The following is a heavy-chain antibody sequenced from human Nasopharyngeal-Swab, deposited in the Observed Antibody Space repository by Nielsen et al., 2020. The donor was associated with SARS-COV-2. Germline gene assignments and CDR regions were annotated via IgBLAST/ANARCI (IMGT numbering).Heavy chain of an antibody. CDR3: AKDGGGGVQSIAAAGTHFDY. V-gene: IGHV3-23*01. D-gene: IGHD6-13*01. J-gene: IGHJ4*02. CDR2: ISGSGGST. Sequence: GGSLRLSCAASGFTFSSYSMNWVRQAPGKGLEWVSAISGSGGSTYYADSVKGRFTISRDKSKNTLYLQMNSLRAEDTAVYYCAKDGGGGVQSIAAAGTHFDYWGQGTLVTVSS. CDR1: GFTFSSYS.